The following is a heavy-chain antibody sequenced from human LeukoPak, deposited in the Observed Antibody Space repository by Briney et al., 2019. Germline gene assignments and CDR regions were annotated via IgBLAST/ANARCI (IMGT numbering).Heavy chain of an antibody. CDR2: ISYDGSNK. V-gene: IGHV3-30-3*01. Sequence: GGSLRLSCTASGFTFGDYAMSWFRQAPGKGLEWVAVISYDGSNKYYADSVKGRFTISRDNSKNTLYLQMNSLRAEDTAVYYCARVLSRYQRPGEVDYWGQGTLVTVSS. CDR1: GFTFGDYA. CDR3: ARVLSRYQRPGEVDY. D-gene: IGHD2-2*01. J-gene: IGHJ4*02.